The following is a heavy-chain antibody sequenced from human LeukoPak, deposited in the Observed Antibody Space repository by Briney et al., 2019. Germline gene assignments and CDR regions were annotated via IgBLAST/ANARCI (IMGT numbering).Heavy chain of an antibody. V-gene: IGHV1-69*13. CDR2: IIPIFGTA. CDR3: ASPRHTYYYDSSGYTLGY. CDR1: GGTFSSYA. Sequence: SVKVSCMASGGTFSSYAISWVRQAPGQGLEWMGGIIPIFGTANYAQKFQGRVTITADESTSTAYMELSSLRSEDTAVYYCASPRHTYYYDSSGYTLGYWGQGTLVTVSS. D-gene: IGHD3-22*01. J-gene: IGHJ4*02.